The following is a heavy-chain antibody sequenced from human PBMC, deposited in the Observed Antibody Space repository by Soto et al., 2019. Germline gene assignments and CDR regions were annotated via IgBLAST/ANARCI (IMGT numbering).Heavy chain of an antibody. V-gene: IGHV1-69*01. CDR2: IITLFGTA. Sequence: VQLMQSGAEVKQPGSSVKVSCKASGGTFSSHSINWVRQAPGQGLEWMGGIITLFGTANYAQNFQGRVTITADQSTSTAYMELNSLLSDDTAVYYCAREVGYGVFSAALLDWGQGTLVTVSS. CDR3: AREVGYGVFSAALLD. CDR1: GGTFSSHS. D-gene: IGHD4-17*01. J-gene: IGHJ4*02.